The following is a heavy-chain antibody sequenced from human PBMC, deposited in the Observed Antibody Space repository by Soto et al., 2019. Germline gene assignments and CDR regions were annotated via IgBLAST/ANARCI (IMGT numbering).Heavy chain of an antibody. CDR1: GFTFSSYE. J-gene: IGHJ5*02. D-gene: IGHD3-22*01. V-gene: IGHV3-48*03. Sequence: GGSLRLSCAASGFTFSSYEMNWVRQAPGKGLEWVSYISSSGSTIYYADSVKGRSTISRDNAKNSLYLQMNSLRAEDTAVYYCASLYYYDSSGYYSEYNWFDPWGQGTLVTVSS. CDR2: ISSSGSTI. CDR3: ASLYYYDSSGYYSEYNWFDP.